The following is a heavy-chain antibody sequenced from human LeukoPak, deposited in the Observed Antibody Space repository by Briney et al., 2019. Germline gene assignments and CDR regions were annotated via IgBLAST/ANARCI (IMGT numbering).Heavy chain of an antibody. CDR3: ARDKIVGATYFDY. J-gene: IGHJ4*02. V-gene: IGHV3-21*01. CDR2: ISSSSSYI. Sequence: GESLRLSCAASGFTFNAYTMHWVRQAPGRGLEWVSSISSSSSYIYYADAVKGRFTISRDNAKNSLYLQMNSLRAEDTAVYYCARDKIVGATYFDYWGQGTLVTVSS. D-gene: IGHD1-26*01. CDR1: GFTFNAYT.